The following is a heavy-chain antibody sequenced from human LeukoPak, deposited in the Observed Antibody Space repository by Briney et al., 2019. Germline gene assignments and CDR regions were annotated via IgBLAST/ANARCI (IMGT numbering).Heavy chain of an antibody. CDR3: AKDKRAVAAPSDY. V-gene: IGHV3-23*01. CDR1: GFTFSSYG. CDR2: ISGSGGST. Sequence: PGGSLRLSCAASGFTFSSYGMSWVRQAPGKGLEWVSAISGSGGSTYYTDSVKGRFTISRDNSKNTLYLQMNSLRAEDTAVYFCAKDKRAVAAPSDYWGQGTLVTVSS. J-gene: IGHJ4*02. D-gene: IGHD6-19*01.